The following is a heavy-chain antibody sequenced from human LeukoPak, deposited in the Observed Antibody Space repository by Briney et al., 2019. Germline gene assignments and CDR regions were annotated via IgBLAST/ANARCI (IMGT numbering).Heavy chain of an antibody. CDR1: GGSISSSSYY. CDR3: ARDPDDYQFDY. D-gene: IGHD4-11*01. J-gene: IGHJ4*02. CDR2: IYYSGSS. V-gene: IGHV4-39*02. Sequence: SETLSLTCTVSGGSISSSSYYWGWIRQPPGKGLEWIGSIYYSGSSYYNPSLKSRVTISVDTSKNQFSLKLSSVTAADTAVYYCARDPDDYQFDYWGQGTLVTVSS.